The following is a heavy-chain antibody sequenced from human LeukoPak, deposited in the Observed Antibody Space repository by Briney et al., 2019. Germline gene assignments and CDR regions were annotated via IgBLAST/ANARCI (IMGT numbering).Heavy chain of an antibody. J-gene: IGHJ5*02. CDR1: GGSINSYY. CDR3: ARHGWDYPSGTYYTFDP. D-gene: IGHD3-10*01. V-gene: IGHV4-59*08. Sequence: SETLSLTCTVSGGSINSYYWSWIRQPPGKGLECIGYIHYTGSTNYNPSLKSRVTTSVDTSKNQFSLRLSSVTATDTAMYYCARHGWDYPSGTYYTFDPWGQGTLVTVSS. CDR2: IHYTGST.